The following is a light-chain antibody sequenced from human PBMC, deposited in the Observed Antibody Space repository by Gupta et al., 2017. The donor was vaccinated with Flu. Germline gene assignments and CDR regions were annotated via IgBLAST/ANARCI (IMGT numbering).Light chain of an antibody. V-gene: IGLV2-11*03. CDR3: NSYGATMF. CDR1: SMDVDAEHY. CDR2: DVT. J-gene: IGLJ2*01. Sequence: GQSVSISCTGTSMDVDAEHYVSRYPQPPRQLPILIIYDVTKRPPGVPYRFTGSTSGTTATLTISGLQPDDESYYHCNSYGATMFFGGGTRLTVL.